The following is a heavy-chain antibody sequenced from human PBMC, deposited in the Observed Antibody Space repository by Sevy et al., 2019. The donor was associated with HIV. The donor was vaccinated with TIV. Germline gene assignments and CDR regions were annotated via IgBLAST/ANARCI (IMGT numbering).Heavy chain of an antibody. J-gene: IGHJ4*02. Sequence: GGSLRLSCAASGFTFSSYWMHWVRQAPGKGLVWVSRINGEGSSTTYADSVKGRFTISIYSAKNTLYRQIHSLRVEDTAVYYCARARGITGTTGFDYWGQGTLVTVSS. CDR2: INGEGSST. V-gene: IGHV3-74*01. CDR3: ARARGITGTTGFDY. CDR1: GFTFSSYW. D-gene: IGHD1-20*01.